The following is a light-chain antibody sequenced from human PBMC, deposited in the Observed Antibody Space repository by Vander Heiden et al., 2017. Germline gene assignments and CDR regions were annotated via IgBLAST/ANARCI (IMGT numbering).Light chain of an antibody. CDR1: SSNIGSNT. CDR3: AAWDDSLNGLYV. V-gene: IGLV1-44*01. J-gene: IGLJ1*01. CDR2: SNN. Sequence: QSVLTQPPSASGTPGQRVTISCSGSSSNIGSNTVNWYKQPPGTAPKLLIYSNNQRPSGVPDRFSGSKSGTSASLAISGLQSEDEADYYCAAWDDSLNGLYVFGTGTKVTVL.